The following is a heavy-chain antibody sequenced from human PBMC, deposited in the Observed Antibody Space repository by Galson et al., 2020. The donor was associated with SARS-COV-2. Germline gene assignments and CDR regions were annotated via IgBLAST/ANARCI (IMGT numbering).Heavy chain of an antibody. D-gene: IGHD1-26*01. V-gene: IGHV3-21*01. CDR2: LSSGSDYI. Sequence: GGSLRLSCDVSGFTFSSYSMNWVRQAPGKGLEWVSSLSSGSDYIYYADSLKGRFTISRDNGKNSLSLQMNNLRAEDTAVYYCTRDASWAMFGMDVWGQGTMVTVSS. CDR3: TRDASWAMFGMDV. CDR1: GFTFSSYS. J-gene: IGHJ6*02.